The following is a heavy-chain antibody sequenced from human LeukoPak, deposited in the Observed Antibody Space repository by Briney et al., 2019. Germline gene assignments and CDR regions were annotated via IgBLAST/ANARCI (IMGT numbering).Heavy chain of an antibody. J-gene: IGHJ4*02. Sequence: SETLSLTCTVSGGSISSGGYSWSWIRQPPGKGLEWIGYIYYSGSTYYNPSLKSRVTISVDTPKNQFSLKLSSVTAADTAVYYCARGDSGYEPLDYWGQGTLVTVSS. D-gene: IGHD5-12*01. CDR3: ARGDSGYEPLDY. V-gene: IGHV4-30-4*07. CDR2: IYYSGST. CDR1: GGSISSGGYS.